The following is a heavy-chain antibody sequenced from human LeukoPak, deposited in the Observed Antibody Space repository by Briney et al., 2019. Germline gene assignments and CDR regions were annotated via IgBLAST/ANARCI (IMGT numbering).Heavy chain of an antibody. J-gene: IGHJ3*02. D-gene: IGHD6-6*01. Sequence: GGSLRLSCAASGFTFSSYSMNWVRQAPGKGLEGVSSISSSSSYIYYADSVKGRFTISRDNAKNSLYLQMNSLRAEDTAVYYCARDQGSSSSDAFDIWGQGTMVTVSS. V-gene: IGHV3-21*01. CDR3: ARDQGSSSSDAFDI. CDR1: GFTFSSYS. CDR2: ISSSSSYI.